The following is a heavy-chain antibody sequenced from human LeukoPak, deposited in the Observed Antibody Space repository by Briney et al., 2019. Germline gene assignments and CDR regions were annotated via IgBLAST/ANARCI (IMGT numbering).Heavy chain of an antibody. CDR2: IYSGGST. D-gene: IGHD6-19*01. CDR1: GFTVSSNY. V-gene: IGHV3-66*01. J-gene: IGHJ4*02. Sequence: PGGSLRLSCAASGFTVSSNYMSRVRQAPGKGLEWVSVIYSGGSTYYADSVKGRFTISRDNSKNTLYLQMNSLRAEDTAVYYCASRSGWTSLDYWGQGTLVTVSS. CDR3: ASRSGWTSLDY.